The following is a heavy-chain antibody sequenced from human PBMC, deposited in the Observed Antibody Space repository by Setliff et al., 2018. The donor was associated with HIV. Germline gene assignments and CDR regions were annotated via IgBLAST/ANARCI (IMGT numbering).Heavy chain of an antibody. J-gene: IGHJ4*02. V-gene: IGHV5-51*01. D-gene: IGHD3-16*01. Sequence: GESLKISCKGSGYSFSSYWIGWVRQMPGKGLEFMGLLYPADSNIRYSPSFQGQVTISVDKSTNTAFLQWTSLRASDTAMYYCTRLWHENWGGVDYWGQGTLGTSPQ. CDR3: TRLWHENWGGVDY. CDR1: GYSFSSYW. CDR2: LYPADSNI.